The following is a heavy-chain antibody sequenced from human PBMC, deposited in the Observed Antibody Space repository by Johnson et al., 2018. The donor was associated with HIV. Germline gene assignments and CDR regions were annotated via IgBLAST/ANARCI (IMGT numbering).Heavy chain of an antibody. CDR3: ARSGPNWAFDF. CDR2: ISAFGLTM. D-gene: IGHD1-1*01. CDR1: GFSFGDYY. V-gene: IGHV3-11*04. Sequence: QVQLVESGGGLVEPGGSLRLSCTASGFSFGDYYMGWIRQAPGKGLEWISYISAFGLTMSYADSVKGRFTISRDNARNTMFVQMKSLRAEDTAVYYCARSGPNWAFDFWGQGTMVTVSS. J-gene: IGHJ3*01.